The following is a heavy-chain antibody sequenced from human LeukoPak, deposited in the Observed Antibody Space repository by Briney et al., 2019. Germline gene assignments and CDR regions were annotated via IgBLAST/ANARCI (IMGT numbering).Heavy chain of an antibody. CDR3: ATAELWGGYELPNL. V-gene: IGHV1-24*01. CDR1: GYTLTELS. D-gene: IGHD5-12*01. CDR2: FDPEDGET. Sequence: ASVKVSCKVSGYTLTELSMHWVRQAPGKGLGWMGGFDPEDGETIYAQKFQGRVTMTEDTSTDTAYMELSSLRSEDTAVYYCATAELWGGYELPNLWGQGTLVTVSS. J-gene: IGHJ5*02.